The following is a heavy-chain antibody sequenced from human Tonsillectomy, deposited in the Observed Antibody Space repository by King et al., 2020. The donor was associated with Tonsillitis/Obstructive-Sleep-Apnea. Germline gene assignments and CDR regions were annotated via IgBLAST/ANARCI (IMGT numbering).Heavy chain of an antibody. J-gene: IGHJ6*03. CDR1: GGSISSYY. Sequence: QLQESGPGLVKPSETLSLTCTVSGGSISSYYWSWIRQPPGKGLEWIGYIYYSGSTNYNPSLKSRVTISVDTSKNQFSLKLGSVTAADTAVYYCARVEYSSSYYYYYYMDVWGKGTTVTVSS. CDR3: ARVEYSSSYYYYYYMDV. CDR2: IYYSGST. D-gene: IGHD6-6*01. V-gene: IGHV4-59*01.